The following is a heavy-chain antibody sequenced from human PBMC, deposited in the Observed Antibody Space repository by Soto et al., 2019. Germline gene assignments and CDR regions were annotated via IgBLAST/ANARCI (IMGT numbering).Heavy chain of an antibody. CDR2: IYYSGST. J-gene: IGHJ1*01. Sequence: SESLSRTCPVSGGSISSYYWSWIRQPPGKGLESIGYIYYSGSTNYNPSLKSRVTISVDTSKNQFSLKLSSVTAADTAVYYCARGMHYYYDSSGYSWEYFQHWGQGTLVTVS. CDR1: GGSISSYY. V-gene: IGHV4-59*01. D-gene: IGHD3-22*01. CDR3: ARGMHYYYDSSGYSWEYFQH.